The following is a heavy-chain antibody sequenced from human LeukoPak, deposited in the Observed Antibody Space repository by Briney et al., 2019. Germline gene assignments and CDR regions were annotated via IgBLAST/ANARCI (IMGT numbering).Heavy chain of an antibody. Sequence: GGSLRLSCAASGFTFDDYGMSWVRQGPGKGLEWVSGVNWSGTNTGYADSVKGRFSISRDNAKNSLYLQMNSLRTEDTAFYYCVRDGVGATPGDFEYWGQGTLVTVSS. CDR1: GFTFDDYG. V-gene: IGHV3-20*04. D-gene: IGHD1-26*01. CDR2: VNWSGTNT. CDR3: VRDGVGATPGDFEY. J-gene: IGHJ4*02.